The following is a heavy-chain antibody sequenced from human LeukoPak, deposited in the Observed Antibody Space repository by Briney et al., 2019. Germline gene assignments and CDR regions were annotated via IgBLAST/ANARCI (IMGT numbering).Heavy chain of an antibody. CDR3: ARHVTVLIYSGYDFDNKLKYFDY. CDR1: GGSISSNSYY. Sequence: PSETLSLTCAVSGGSISSNSYYWGWIRQPPGKGLEWIGSIYYSGSTYYNPSLKSRVTISVDTSKNQFSLKLSSVTAADTAVYYCARHVTVLIYSGYDFDNKLKYFDYWGQGTLVTASS. CDR2: IYYSGST. J-gene: IGHJ4*02. D-gene: IGHD5-12*01. V-gene: IGHV4-39*01.